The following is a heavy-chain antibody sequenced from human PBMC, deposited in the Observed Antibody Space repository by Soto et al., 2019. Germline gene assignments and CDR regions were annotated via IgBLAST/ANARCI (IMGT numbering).Heavy chain of an antibody. J-gene: IGHJ6*02. V-gene: IGHV5-51*01. CDR1: GYSFTTYW. D-gene: IGHD6-13*01. Sequence: GESLKISCKASGYSFTTYWIGWVRQMPGKGLEWMGIIYPGDSDTKYSPSLQGQVTISADTSISTAYLQWTSLKASDTAMYYCARTAAAGKYYYGMDVWGQGTRVTVSS. CDR2: IYPGDSDT. CDR3: ARTAAAGKYYYGMDV.